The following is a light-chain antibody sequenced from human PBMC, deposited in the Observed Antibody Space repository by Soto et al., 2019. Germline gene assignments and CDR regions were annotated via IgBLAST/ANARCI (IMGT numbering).Light chain of an antibody. V-gene: IGKV3-20*01. CDR3: QQYGNSPTYS. CDR2: ATS. Sequence: EIVLTQSPGTLSLSPGERATLSCRASQSVSSNYLAWYQQKPGQAPRLLIYATSSRATGIPDRFSGSGSGTDFTLTISRLEPEDFAVYYCQQYGNSPTYSFGQGTKVEIK. CDR1: QSVSSNY. J-gene: IGKJ2*03.